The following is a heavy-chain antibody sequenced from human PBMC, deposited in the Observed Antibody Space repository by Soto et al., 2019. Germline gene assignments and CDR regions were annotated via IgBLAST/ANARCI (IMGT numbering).Heavy chain of an antibody. CDR3: ATNTPTRYYYYGMDV. CDR2: IYPGDSDT. D-gene: IGHD2-2*02. V-gene: IGHV5-51*01. Sequence: GESLKISCKGSGYSFTSYWIGWVRQMPGKGLEWMGIIYPGDSDTRYSPSFQGQVTISADKSITTAYLQWSSLKASDTAMYYCATNTPTRYYYYGMDVWGQGTTVTVS. CDR1: GYSFTSYW. J-gene: IGHJ6*02.